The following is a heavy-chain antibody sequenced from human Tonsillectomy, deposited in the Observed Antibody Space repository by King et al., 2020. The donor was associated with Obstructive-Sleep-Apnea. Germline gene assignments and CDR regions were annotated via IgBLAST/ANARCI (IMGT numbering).Heavy chain of an antibody. CDR1: GGSISSYY. CDR2: IYYSGNT. Sequence: VQLQESGPGLVKPSETLSLTCTVSGGSISSYYWSWIRQPPGKGLEWIGYIYYSGNTNYNPSLKSRVTVSVDTSKNQFSLKLSSVTAADTAVYYCARLGVAAAGGCSFDYWGQGTLVTVSS. V-gene: IGHV4-59*08. D-gene: IGHD6-13*01. CDR3: ARLGVAAAGGCSFDY. J-gene: IGHJ4*02.